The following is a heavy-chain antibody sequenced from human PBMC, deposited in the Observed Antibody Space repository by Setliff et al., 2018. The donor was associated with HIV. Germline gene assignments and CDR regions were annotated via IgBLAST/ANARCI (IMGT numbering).Heavy chain of an antibody. D-gene: IGHD3-22*01. J-gene: IGHJ1*01. Sequence: ASVKVSCKASGYIFTSYGISWVRRAPGQGLEWMGWISGNNGKTNYAQNFQGRVTMTTDTSTSTVYMELSSLRSDDTAVYYCARTQYDRVEEYFQYWGQGTLVTVSS. CDR1: GYIFTSYG. V-gene: IGHV1-18*01. CDR2: ISGNNGKT. CDR3: ARTQYDRVEEYFQY.